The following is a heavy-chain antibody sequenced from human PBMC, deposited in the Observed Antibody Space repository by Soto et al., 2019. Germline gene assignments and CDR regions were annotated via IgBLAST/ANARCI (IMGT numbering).Heavy chain of an antibody. D-gene: IGHD2-21*02. CDR2: IIPILGIA. J-gene: IGHJ4*02. Sequence: QVQLVQSGAEVKKPGSSVKVSCKASGGTFSSYTISWVRQAPGQGLEWMGRIIPILGIANYAQKFQGRVTITADKSTSTAYMERSSLRSADTAVYYCARDDGLAYCGGDCYSWGQGTLVTVSS. CDR1: GGTFSSYT. CDR3: ARDDGLAYCGGDCYS. V-gene: IGHV1-69*02.